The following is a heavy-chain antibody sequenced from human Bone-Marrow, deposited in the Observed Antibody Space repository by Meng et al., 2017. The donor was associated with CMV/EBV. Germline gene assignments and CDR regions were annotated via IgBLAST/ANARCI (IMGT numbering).Heavy chain of an antibody. J-gene: IGHJ4*02. CDR3: TAWSGYYPWDY. CDR1: GFTFSSYS. Sequence: GESLKISCAASGFTFSSYSMNWVRQAPGKGLEWVSSISSSSSYIYYADSVKGRFTISRDNAKNSLYLQMNSLKTEDTAVYYCTAWSGYYPWDYWGQGTLVTVSS. CDR2: ISSSSSYI. D-gene: IGHD3-3*01. V-gene: IGHV3-21*03.